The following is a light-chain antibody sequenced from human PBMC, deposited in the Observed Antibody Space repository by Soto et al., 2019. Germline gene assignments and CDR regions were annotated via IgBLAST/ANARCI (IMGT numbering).Light chain of an antibody. CDR3: ATWDESLTGEV. CDR2: SNN. CDR1: SSNIGSNT. Sequence: QAVVTQPPSASGTPGQRITISCSGSSSNIGSNTVHWYQQLPGTAPKVLIYSNNQRPSGVPDRFSGSKSGTSASLAISGLQSEDEADYYCATWDESLTGEVFGPGTQLTVL. J-gene: IGLJ1*01. V-gene: IGLV1-44*01.